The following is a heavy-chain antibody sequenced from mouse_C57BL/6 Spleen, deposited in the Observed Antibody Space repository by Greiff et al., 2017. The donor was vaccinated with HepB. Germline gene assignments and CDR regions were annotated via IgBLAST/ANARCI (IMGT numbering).Heavy chain of an antibody. D-gene: IGHD1-1*01. Sequence: EVQLQQSGPVLVKPGASVKMSCKASGYTFTDYYMNWVKQSHGKSLEWIGVINPYNGGTSYNQKFKGKATLTVDKSSSTAYMELNSLTSEDSAVYYCARVTTDFSYAMDYWGQGTSVTVSS. V-gene: IGHV1-19*01. CDR3: ARVTTDFSYAMDY. CDR1: GYTFTDYY. J-gene: IGHJ4*01. CDR2: INPYNGGT.